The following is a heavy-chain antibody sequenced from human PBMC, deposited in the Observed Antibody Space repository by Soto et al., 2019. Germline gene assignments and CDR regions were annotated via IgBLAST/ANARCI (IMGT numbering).Heavy chain of an antibody. Sequence: GGSLRHSCAASTLNFRSYFMTWVRQAPGKGLEWVANINQNGGEKYYVDSVKGRFTISRDNAKNSLYLQMNSLRAEDTAVYYCATMTKEAGGSAFDYWGQET. CDR1: TLNFRSYF. CDR3: ATMTKEAGGSAFDY. D-gene: IGHD2-15*01. V-gene: IGHV3-7*03. J-gene: IGHJ4*02. CDR2: INQNGGEK.